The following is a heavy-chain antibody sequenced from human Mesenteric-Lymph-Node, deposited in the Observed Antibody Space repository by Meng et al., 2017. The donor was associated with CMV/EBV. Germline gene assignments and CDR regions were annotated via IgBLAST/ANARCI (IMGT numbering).Heavy chain of an antibody. J-gene: IGHJ6*02. CDR2: IIPILGIA. D-gene: IGHD2-2*01. CDR3: ARGSTHETYYYYYGMDV. CDR1: GYTFTN. V-gene: IGHV1-69*10. Sequence: SVKVSCKASGYTFTNWVRQAPGQGLEWMGGIIPILGIANYAQKFQGRVTITADKSTSTAYMELSSLRSEDTAVYYCARGSTHETYYYYYGMDVWGQGTTVTVSS.